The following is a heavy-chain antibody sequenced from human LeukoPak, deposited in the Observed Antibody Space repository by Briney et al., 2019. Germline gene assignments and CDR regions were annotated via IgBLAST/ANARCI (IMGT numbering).Heavy chain of an antibody. CDR3: ARYYYDSSGYYDQWFDP. J-gene: IGHJ5*02. CDR2: IIPIFGTA. Sequence: SVMVSCKASGGTFSSYAISWVRQAPGQGLEWMGGIIPIFGTANYAQKFQGRVTITADESTSTAYMELSSLRSEDTAVYYCARYYYDSSGYYDQWFDPWGQGTLVTVSS. D-gene: IGHD3-22*01. V-gene: IGHV1-69*01. CDR1: GGTFSSYA.